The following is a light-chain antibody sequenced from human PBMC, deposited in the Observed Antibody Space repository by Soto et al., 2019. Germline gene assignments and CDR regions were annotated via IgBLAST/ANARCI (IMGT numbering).Light chain of an antibody. CDR2: DAS. CDR1: QSVSSSY. Sequence: EIVLTQSPATLSLSPGERATLSCRASQSVSSSYLAWYQQKPGQAPRLLIYDASNRATGIPARFSGSGSGTEFTLTISSLQSEDFAVYYCQQYNNWPPITFGQGTRLEIK. CDR3: QQYNNWPPIT. J-gene: IGKJ5*01. V-gene: IGKV3D-15*01.